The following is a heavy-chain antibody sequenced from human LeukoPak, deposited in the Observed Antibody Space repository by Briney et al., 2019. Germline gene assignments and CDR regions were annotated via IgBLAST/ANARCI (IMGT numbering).Heavy chain of an antibody. CDR3: AREEYDSSGYDY. Sequence: GGSLRLSCAASGFTFSSYWMSWVRQAPGKGLEWVANIKEDGSEKYYVDSVKGRFTISRDNTKNSLYLQMASLRAEDTAVYYCAREEYDSSGYDYWSQGILVTVSS. V-gene: IGHV3-7*01. D-gene: IGHD3-22*01. CDR2: IKEDGSEK. CDR1: GFTFSSYW. J-gene: IGHJ4*02.